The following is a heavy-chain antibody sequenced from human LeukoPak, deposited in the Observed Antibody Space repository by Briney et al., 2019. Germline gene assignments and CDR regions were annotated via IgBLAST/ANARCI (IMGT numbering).Heavy chain of an antibody. CDR3: AKKVPANWGSYFDY. CDR1: GFTFSTYS. J-gene: IGHJ4*02. V-gene: IGHV3-23*01. Sequence: PGGSLRLSCAASGFTFSTYSMNWVRQAPGKGLEWVSIVSGSGDSTYSTDSVKGRFTISRDNSKNTLYLQMNSLRAEDTAVYYCAKKVPANWGSYFDYWGQGTLVTVSS. CDR2: VSGSGDST. D-gene: IGHD7-27*01.